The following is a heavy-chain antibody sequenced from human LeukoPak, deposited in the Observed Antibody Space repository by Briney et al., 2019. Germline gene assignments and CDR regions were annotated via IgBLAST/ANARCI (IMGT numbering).Heavy chain of an antibody. CDR3: ARGGVVVAAIVENWFDP. Sequence: GASVKVSCKASGYTFTSYGISWVRQAPGQGLEWMGWISAYNGNTNHAQELQGRVTMTTDTSTSTAYMELRSLRSDDTAVYYCARGGVVVAAIVENWFDPWGQGTLVTVSS. D-gene: IGHD2-15*01. V-gene: IGHV1-18*01. J-gene: IGHJ5*02. CDR1: GYTFTSYG. CDR2: ISAYNGNT.